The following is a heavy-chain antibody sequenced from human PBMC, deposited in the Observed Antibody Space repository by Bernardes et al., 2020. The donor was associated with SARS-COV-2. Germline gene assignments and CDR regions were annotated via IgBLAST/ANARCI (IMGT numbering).Heavy chain of an antibody. CDR3: ASTTVPLGPTKKSYGMDV. CDR1: GGSISSYY. D-gene: IGHD4-17*01. V-gene: IGHV4-59*01. J-gene: IGHJ6*02. CDR2: IYYSGST. Sequence: SETLSLTCTVSGGSISSYYWSWIRQPPGKGLEWIWYIYYSGSTNYNPSLKSRVTISVDTSKNQFSLKLSSVTAADTAVYYCASTTVPLGPTKKSYGMDVWGQGTTVTVSS.